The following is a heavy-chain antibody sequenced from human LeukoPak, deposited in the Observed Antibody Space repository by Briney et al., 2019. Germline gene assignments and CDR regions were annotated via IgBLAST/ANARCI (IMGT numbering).Heavy chain of an antibody. CDR3: ARAGAAAGTPFDC. V-gene: IGHV1-18*01. J-gene: IGHJ4*02. CDR2: ITSYNGNT. Sequence: ASVTVSCKASGYTFSSYGISWVRQAPGQGLEWMGWITSYNGNTKYAQQLQGRVTMTTDTSTGTAYMELRSLRSDDTAVYYCARAGAAAGTPFDCWGQGTLVTVSS. D-gene: IGHD6-13*01. CDR1: GYTFSSYG.